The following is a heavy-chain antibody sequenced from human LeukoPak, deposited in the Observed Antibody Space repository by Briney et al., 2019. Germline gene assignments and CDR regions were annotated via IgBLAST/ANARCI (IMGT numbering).Heavy chain of an antibody. CDR1: GFMFSSYN. CDR3: ARAHNWKYGTFDY. D-gene: IGHD1-20*01. V-gene: IGHV3-21*01. Sequence: GGSLRLSCAASGFMFSSYNMNWVRQAPGKGLEWVSFISSSSSDIYYADSVKGRFTISRDNAKNSLYLQMNSLRVEDTAVYYCARAHNWKYGTFDYWGQGTLSTVSS. J-gene: IGHJ4*02. CDR2: ISSSSSDI.